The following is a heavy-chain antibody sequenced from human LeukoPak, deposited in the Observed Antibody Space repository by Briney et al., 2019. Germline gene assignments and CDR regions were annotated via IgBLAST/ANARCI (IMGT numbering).Heavy chain of an antibody. J-gene: IGHJ6*04. CDR2: XXPIFGTA. D-gene: IGHD6-6*01. Sequence: ASVKVSCKASGGTFSSYAISWVRQAPGQGLXXXXXXXPIFGTANYAQKFQGRVTITADESTSTAYMELSSLRSEDTAVYYCASSSADHYYYYYGMDVWGKGTTVTVSS. CDR3: ASSSADHYYYYYGMDV. V-gene: IGHV1-69*13. CDR1: GGTFSSYA.